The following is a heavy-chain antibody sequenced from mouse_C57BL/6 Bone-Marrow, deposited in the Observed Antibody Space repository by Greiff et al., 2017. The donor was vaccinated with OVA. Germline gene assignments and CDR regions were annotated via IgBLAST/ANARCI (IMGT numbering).Heavy chain of an antibody. D-gene: IGHD3-1*01. V-gene: IGHV14-4*01. J-gene: IGHJ2*01. Sequence: EVKLQESGAELVRPGASVKLSCTASGFNIKDDYMHWVKQRPEQGLEWIGWIDPENGDTEYASKFQGKATITADTSSNTAYLQLSSLTSEDTAVYYCTTSHSSGYYYWGQGTTLTVSS. CDR2: IDPENGDT. CDR1: GFNIKDDY. CDR3: TTSHSSGYYY.